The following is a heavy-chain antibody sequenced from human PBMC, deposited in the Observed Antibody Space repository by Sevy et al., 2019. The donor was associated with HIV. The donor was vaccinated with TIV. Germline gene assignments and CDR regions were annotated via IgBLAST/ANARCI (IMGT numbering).Heavy chain of an antibody. CDR3: AGENAWGRGYS. V-gene: IGHV4-59*08. CDR1: SGSITSLY. J-gene: IGHJ4*02. Sequence: SETLSRTCTVSSGSITSLYWNWIRQPPGKGLEWIANIYYNGHINYNPSLKSRVTLSLDTSKNQFSLRLSSVTAADTAMYYCAGENAWGRGYSWGQGTLVTVSS. D-gene: IGHD1-26*01. CDR2: IYYNGHI.